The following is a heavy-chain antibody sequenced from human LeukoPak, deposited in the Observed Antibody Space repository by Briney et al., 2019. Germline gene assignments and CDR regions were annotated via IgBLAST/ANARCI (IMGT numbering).Heavy chain of an antibody. CDR2: IRYDGSNK. V-gene: IGHV3-30*02. Sequence: GGSLRLSCAASGFTFSSYGMHWVRQAPGKGLEWVAFIRYDGSNKYYADSVKGRFTISRDNSKNTLYLQMNSLRAEDTAVYYCAKDISSGWYFGFFDYWGQGTLVTVSS. D-gene: IGHD6-19*01. CDR3: AKDISSGWYFGFFDY. J-gene: IGHJ4*02. CDR1: GFTFSSYG.